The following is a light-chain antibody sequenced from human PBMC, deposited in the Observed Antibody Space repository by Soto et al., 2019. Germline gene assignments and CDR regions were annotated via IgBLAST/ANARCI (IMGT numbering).Light chain of an antibody. CDR1: TSNIGSNI. V-gene: IGLV1-44*01. J-gene: IGLJ3*02. Sequence: QSVLTQPPSASGTPGQRITISCSGRTSNIGSNIVAWYQHLPGTAPKLLIYDNNQRPSGVPDRFFGSKSGTSASLAISGLQPDDESHHYCAAWDDSLNGLVFGGGTKLTVL. CDR2: DNN. CDR3: AAWDDSLNGLV.